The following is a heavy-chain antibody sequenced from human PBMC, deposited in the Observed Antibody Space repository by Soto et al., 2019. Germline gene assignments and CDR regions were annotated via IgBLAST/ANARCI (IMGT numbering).Heavy chain of an antibody. J-gene: IGHJ4*02. Sequence: GGSLRLSCAASGFTFSSYWMSWVRQAPGKGLEWVANIKQDGSEKYYVDSVKGRFTISRDNAKNSLYLQMNSLRAEDTAVYYCAREGSGTTFPQFCDYWGQGTLVTVSS. V-gene: IGHV3-7*05. D-gene: IGHD1-7*01. CDR3: AREGSGTTFPQFCDY. CDR1: GFTFSSYW. CDR2: IKQDGSEK.